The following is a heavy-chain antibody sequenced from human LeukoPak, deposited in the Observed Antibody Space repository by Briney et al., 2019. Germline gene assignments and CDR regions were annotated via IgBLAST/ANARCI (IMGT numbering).Heavy chain of an antibody. D-gene: IGHD3-16*01. V-gene: IGHV4-31*03. Sequence: SETLSLTCTVSGGSISSGGYYWSWIRQHPGKGLEWIGYIYDSESTNYNPSLKSRVTISVDTSKNQFSLKLSSVTAADTAVYYCARDGGWRENRFDPWGQGTLVTVSS. J-gene: IGHJ5*02. CDR1: GGSISSGGYY. CDR3: ARDGGWRENRFDP. CDR2: IYDSEST.